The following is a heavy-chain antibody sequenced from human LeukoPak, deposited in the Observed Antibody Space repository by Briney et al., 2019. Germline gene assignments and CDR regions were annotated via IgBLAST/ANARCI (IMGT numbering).Heavy chain of an antibody. D-gene: IGHD1-14*01. CDR2: IISSGGTT. CDR3: ARDRNWAFEN. V-gene: IGHV3-48*01. J-gene: IGHJ4*02. Sequence: PGRSLRLSCAASGFTFSSYAMHWVRQAPGKGLEWVSYIISSGGTTQYADSVKGRFTISRDNDKNSLSLQMRSLRVEDTAIYYCARDRNWAFENWGQGILVTVSS. CDR1: GFTFSSYA.